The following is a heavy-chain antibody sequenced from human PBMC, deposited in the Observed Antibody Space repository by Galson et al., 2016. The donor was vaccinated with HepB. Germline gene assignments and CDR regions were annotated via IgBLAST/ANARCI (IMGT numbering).Heavy chain of an antibody. CDR1: GYIFTNSW. CDR3: ARRMGSGYYYTRGFLDY. Sequence: QSGAEVKKPGESLKISCQGSGYIFTNSWIAWVRRMPGKGLEWMGIIDPSDSDTRYSPSFQGQVTISADKSINTAYLQWSSLKASDTALYYCARRMGSGYYYTRGFLDYWGQGTLVTVSS. V-gene: IGHV5-51*01. J-gene: IGHJ4*02. CDR2: IDPSDSDT. D-gene: IGHD3-22*01.